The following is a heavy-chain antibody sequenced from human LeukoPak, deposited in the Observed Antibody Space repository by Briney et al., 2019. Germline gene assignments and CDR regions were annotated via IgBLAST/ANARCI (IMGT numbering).Heavy chain of an antibody. J-gene: IGHJ4*02. Sequence: SETLSLTCTVSGGSLSSYYWSWIRQPPGKGLEWIGYIYYSGSTDYDPSLKSRVTLSLDTSKNQFSLKLSSVTAADTAVYYCARGGLQRLAPFDYWGQGVLVTASS. CDR1: GGSLSSYY. CDR3: ARGGLQRLAPFDY. CDR2: IYYSGST. D-gene: IGHD6-19*01. V-gene: IGHV4-59*08.